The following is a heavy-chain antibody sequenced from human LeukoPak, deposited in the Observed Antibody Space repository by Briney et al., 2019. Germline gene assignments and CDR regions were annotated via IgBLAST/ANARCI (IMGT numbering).Heavy chain of an antibody. V-gene: IGHV3-53*01. CDR3: AGYSTGWYYDY. CDR1: GFTVTNNY. J-gene: IGHJ4*02. D-gene: IGHD6-19*01. Sequence: GGSLRLSCAASGFTVTNNYMSWVRQAPGKGLEWVSLIYSGGSTYYADSVKGRFTISRDKSKNTLYFQMNSLRAEDTAAYYCAGYSTGWYYDYWGQGTLVTVSS. CDR2: IYSGGST.